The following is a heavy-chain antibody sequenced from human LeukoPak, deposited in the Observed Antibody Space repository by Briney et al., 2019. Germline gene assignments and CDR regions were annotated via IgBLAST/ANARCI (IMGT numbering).Heavy chain of an antibody. V-gene: IGHV3-21*01. Sequence: GGSLRLSCAASGFTFSSYNMNWVRQARGKGLVWVSSISGSSSYIYYADSVKGRFTISRGNAKNSLYLQMNSLRAEDTAVYYCARDRISVAATETSFDYWGQGTLVTVSS. J-gene: IGHJ4*02. CDR2: ISGSSSYI. CDR3: ARDRISVAATETSFDY. CDR1: GFTFSSYN. D-gene: IGHD6-19*01.